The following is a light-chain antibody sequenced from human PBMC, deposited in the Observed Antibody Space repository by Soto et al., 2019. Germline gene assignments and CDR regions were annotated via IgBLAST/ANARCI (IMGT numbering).Light chain of an antibody. V-gene: IGKV3D-15*01. CDR2: GAS. J-gene: IGKJ5*01. CDR1: QSINRN. CDR3: QQYHSWPIT. Sequence: ELVMTPCPATLSVSLRESTTLSCRASQSINRNLACYEQKPGQTPRRVIYGASTWGTGVPPRFTGSGSGTEFTLTISNLQSEDFAVYYCQQYHSWPITFGQGTRLEI.